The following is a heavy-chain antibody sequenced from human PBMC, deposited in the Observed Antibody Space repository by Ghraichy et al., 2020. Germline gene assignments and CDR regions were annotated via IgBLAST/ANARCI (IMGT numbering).Heavy chain of an antibody. Sequence: SQTLSLTCAVSGYSITSGYYWGWIRQPPGKGLEWIGTIYDSGNTYYNPSLKSRVTISVDTSKNQFSLRLSSVTAADTAVFYCARAGGYCTSTSCYPDAFEIWGQGTMDTVSS. CDR1: GYSITSGYY. CDR3: ARAGGYCTSTSCYPDAFEI. J-gene: IGHJ3*02. D-gene: IGHD2-2*01. V-gene: IGHV4-38-2*01. CDR2: IYDSGNT.